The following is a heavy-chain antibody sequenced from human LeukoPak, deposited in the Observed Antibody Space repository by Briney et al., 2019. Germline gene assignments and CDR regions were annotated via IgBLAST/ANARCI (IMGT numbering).Heavy chain of an antibody. Sequence: ASVKVSCKASGYTFTDYFIQWVRQAPGQGPEWMGRINPNTGGTNYAQKFQGRVTFTIDTSTNTAYMELSRLRPDDTAVYYCARDGFQGMILYVVYYMDVWGKGTTVTVSS. V-gene: IGHV1-2*06. J-gene: IGHJ6*03. D-gene: IGHD2-21*01. CDR2: INPNTGGT. CDR3: ARDGFQGMILYVVYYMDV. CDR1: GYTFTDYF.